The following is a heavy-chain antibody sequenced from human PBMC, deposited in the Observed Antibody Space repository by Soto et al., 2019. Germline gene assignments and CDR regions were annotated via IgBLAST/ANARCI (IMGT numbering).Heavy chain of an antibody. V-gene: IGHV4-4*02. CDR3: ARCYGSGSSYYYYYGMDV. J-gene: IGHJ6*02. D-gene: IGHD3-10*01. Sequence: PSETLSLTCAVSGGSISNSNWWSWVRQPPGKGLEWIGEIYHSGSTNYNPSLKSRVTISVDKSKNQFSLKLSSVTAADTAVYYCARCYGSGSSYYYYYGMDVWGQGTTVTVSS. CDR2: IYHSGST. CDR1: GGSISNSNW.